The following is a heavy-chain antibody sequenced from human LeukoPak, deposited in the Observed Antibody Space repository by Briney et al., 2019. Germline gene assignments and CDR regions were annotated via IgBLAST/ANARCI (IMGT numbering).Heavy chain of an antibody. D-gene: IGHD3-10*01. CDR1: GGSISSYY. J-gene: IGHJ4*02. Sequence: SETLSLTCTVSGGSISSYYWSWIRQPPGKGLEWIGNIYYSGSTNYNPSLKSRVTISVDTSKNQFSLKLSSVTAADTAVYYCARHRGYYYGSGSYPIGFYYFDYWGQGTLVTVSS. CDR3: ARHRGYYYGSGSYPIGFYYFDY. CDR2: IYYSGST. V-gene: IGHV4-59*08.